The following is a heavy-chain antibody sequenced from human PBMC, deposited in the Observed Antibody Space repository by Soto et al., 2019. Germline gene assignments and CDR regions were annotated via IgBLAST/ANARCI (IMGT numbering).Heavy chain of an antibody. J-gene: IGHJ6*02. CDR1: GYTFTGYN. D-gene: IGHD6-19*01. V-gene: IGHV1-2*02. CDR3: AREIAVAADYYYCMEV. CDR2: INPNSGGT. Sequence: QVQLVQSGAEVKKPGASVKVSCKASGYTFTGYNMHWVRQAPGQGLEGMRWINPNSGGTNYAQKFQGRVTMARDTSISTAYMELSRLRSDDTAVYYCAREIAVAADYYYCMEVWGQGTPVTVSS.